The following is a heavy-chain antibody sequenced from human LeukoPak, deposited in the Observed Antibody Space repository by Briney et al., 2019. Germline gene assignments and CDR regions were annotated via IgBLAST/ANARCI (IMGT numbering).Heavy chain of an antibody. CDR3: ARRYSSSWGPLGY. Sequence: GGSLRLSCAASGLTFSNYAMTWVRQAPGKGLEWVSSISGSGGSTYYADSVRGRFTISRDDSKNTLYVQMNSLRAEDTAVYYCARRYSSSWGPLGYWGQGTLVTVSS. V-gene: IGHV3-23*01. D-gene: IGHD6-13*01. CDR1: GLTFSNYA. J-gene: IGHJ4*02. CDR2: ISGSGGST.